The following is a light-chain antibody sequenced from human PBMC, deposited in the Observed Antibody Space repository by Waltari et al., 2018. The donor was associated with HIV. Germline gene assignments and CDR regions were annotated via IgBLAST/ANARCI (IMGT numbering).Light chain of an antibody. Sequence: DIEMTQSPGSLAVSLGARVPITCNSSQSILYIYNNRNYLAWYQQKPGQPPKLLIYWATIRESGVPDRFSGSESGTDFSLTINNLQAEDLAVYYCQQYYSPPWTFGQGTKV. CDR1: QSILYIYNNRNY. V-gene: IGKV4-1*01. CDR3: QQYYSPPWT. CDR2: WAT. J-gene: IGKJ1*01.